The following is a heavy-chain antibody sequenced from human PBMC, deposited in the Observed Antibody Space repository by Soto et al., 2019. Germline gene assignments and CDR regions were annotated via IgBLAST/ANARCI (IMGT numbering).Heavy chain of an antibody. V-gene: IGHV3-30-3*01. J-gene: IGHJ4*02. D-gene: IGHD3-16*01. Sequence: QVQLVESGGGVVQPGRSLRLSCAASGFTFSNFVMHWVRQAPGKGLEWVALMSYDGTKKYNADSEKGRFTISRENSKNTMYLQMNSLRAEDTAVYYCARGLNVGGEIKGSLEYWGQGTLVTVSS. CDR2: MSYDGTKK. CDR1: GFTFSNFV. CDR3: ARGLNVGGEIKGSLEY.